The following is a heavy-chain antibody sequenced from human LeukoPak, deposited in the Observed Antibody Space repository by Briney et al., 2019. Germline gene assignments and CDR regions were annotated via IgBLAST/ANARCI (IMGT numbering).Heavy chain of an antibody. CDR1: GFTFSSYA. Sequence: PGGSLRLSCAASGFTFSSYAMNWVRQSPGKGLEWVSASGDRTYYADSVKGRFTISRDNSKNMLYLQMNSLRAEDTAVYYCASYDSSGYYYFDYWGQGTLVTVSS. J-gene: IGHJ4*02. CDR2: SGDRT. D-gene: IGHD3-22*01. CDR3: ASYDSSGYYYFDY. V-gene: IGHV3-23*01.